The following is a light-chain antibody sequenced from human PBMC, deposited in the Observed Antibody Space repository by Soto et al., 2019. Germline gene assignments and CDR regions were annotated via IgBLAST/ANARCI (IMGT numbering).Light chain of an antibody. CDR1: NIGKKG. V-gene: IGLV3-21*02. Sequence: SYELTQPPSVSVAPGQTARITCDGSNIGKKGVNWYQQRPGQVPLLVVYDDADRPSVIPERISGSTSGHLATLTISGVEAGDEADYYCQVWDTSSLGVFGGGTKLTVL. CDR2: DDA. J-gene: IGLJ3*02. CDR3: QVWDTSSLGV.